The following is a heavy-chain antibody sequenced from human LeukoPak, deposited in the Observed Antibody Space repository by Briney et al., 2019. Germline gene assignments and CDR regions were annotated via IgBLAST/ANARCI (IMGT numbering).Heavy chain of an antibody. Sequence: PGRSLRLSCAASGFTFSSYGMHWVRQAPGKGLEWVAVISYDGSNKYYADSVKGRFTISRDNSKNTLYLQMNSLRAEDTAVYYCAKDIGRYSSSWYGYYFDYWGQGTLVTVSS. CDR1: GFTFSSYG. J-gene: IGHJ4*02. D-gene: IGHD6-13*01. CDR3: AKDIGRYSSSWYGYYFDY. CDR2: ISYDGSNK. V-gene: IGHV3-30*18.